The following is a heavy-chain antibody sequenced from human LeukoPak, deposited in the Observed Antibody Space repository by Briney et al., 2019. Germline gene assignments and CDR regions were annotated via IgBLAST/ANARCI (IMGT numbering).Heavy chain of an antibody. Sequence: GGSLRLSCAASGFTFSSYAMSWVRQAPGEGLEWVSAISGSGGSTYYADSVKGRFTISRDNSKNTLYLQMNSLRAEDTAVYYCATLGDTAMLVSYFDLWGRGTLVTVSS. J-gene: IGHJ2*01. CDR2: ISGSGGST. CDR1: GFTFSSYA. V-gene: IGHV3-23*01. CDR3: ATLGDTAMLVSYFDL. D-gene: IGHD5-18*01.